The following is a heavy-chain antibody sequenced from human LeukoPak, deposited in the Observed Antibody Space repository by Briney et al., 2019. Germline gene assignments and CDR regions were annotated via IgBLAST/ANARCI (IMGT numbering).Heavy chain of an antibody. CDR1: GGTFSSYD. D-gene: IGHD4/OR15-4a*01. CDR3: ARGASGALGDY. V-gene: IGHV1-8*02. J-gene: IGHJ4*02. Sequence: EASVKVSCKASGGTFSSYDINWVRQATGQGLEWMGWMNPNSGNTGYAQKFQGRVTMTRNTSISTAYMELSSLRSEDTAVYYCARGASGALGDYWGQGTLVTVSS. CDR2: MNPNSGNT.